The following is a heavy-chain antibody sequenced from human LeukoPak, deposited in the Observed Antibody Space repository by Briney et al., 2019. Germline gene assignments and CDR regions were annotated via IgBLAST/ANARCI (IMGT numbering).Heavy chain of an antibody. CDR1: GFTFSSYA. D-gene: IGHD1-1*01. CDR3: ARDPDWNGWMDV. Sequence: GRSLRLSCAASGFTFSSYAMHWVRQAPGKGLEWVAVISYDGSNKYYADSVKGRFTISRDNSKNTLYLQMNSLRAEDTAVYYCARDPDWNGWMDVWGKGTTVTVSS. CDR2: ISYDGSNK. J-gene: IGHJ6*04. V-gene: IGHV3-30-3*01.